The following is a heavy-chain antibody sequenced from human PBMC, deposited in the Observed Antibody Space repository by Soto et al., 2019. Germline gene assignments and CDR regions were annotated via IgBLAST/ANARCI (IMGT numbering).Heavy chain of an antibody. V-gene: IGHV3-64D*08. J-gene: IGHJ4*01. CDR1: GVTFRSYA. D-gene: IGHD2-15*01. Sequence: VGSLRLSCSVSGVTFRSYAMHWVRQAPGRGLEYVSGITSDGDNTWHADSVKDRFTISRDNSDDTLYLHMSSLRVDDTAKYYCVNCNQLLRYYFEFWGPVTLVTVSS. CDR3: VNCNQLLRYYFEF. CDR2: ITSDGDNT.